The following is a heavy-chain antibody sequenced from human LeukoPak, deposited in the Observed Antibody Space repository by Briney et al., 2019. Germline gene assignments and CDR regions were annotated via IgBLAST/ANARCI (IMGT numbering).Heavy chain of an antibody. Sequence: PSETLSLTCTVSGGSISSYYWSWIRQPPGKGLEWIGYIYYSGSTNYNPSLKSRVTISVDKSKNQFSLKLSSVTAADTAVYYCARGEARGYFDLWGRGTLVTVSS. V-gene: IGHV4-59*12. D-gene: IGHD1-26*01. CDR2: IYYSGST. J-gene: IGHJ2*01. CDR3: ARGEARGYFDL. CDR1: GGSISSYY.